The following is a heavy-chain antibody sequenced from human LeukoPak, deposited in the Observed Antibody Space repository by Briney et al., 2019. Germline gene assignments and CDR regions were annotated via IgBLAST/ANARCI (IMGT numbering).Heavy chain of an antibody. V-gene: IGHV3-66*01. Sequence: GGSLRLSCAASGFTVSSNYMSWVRQAPGKGLEWVSVIYSGGSTYYADSVKGRFTISRDNSKNTLYLQMNSLRAEDTAVYYCARDRTTYYSGSMDVWGQGTTVTVSS. CDR2: IYSGGST. D-gene: IGHD3-10*01. CDR1: GFTVSSNY. CDR3: ARDRTTYYSGSMDV. J-gene: IGHJ6*02.